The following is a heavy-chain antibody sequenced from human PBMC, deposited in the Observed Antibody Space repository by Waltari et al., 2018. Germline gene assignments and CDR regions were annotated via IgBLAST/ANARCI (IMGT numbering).Heavy chain of an antibody. Sequence: QVQLVQSGAEVKKPGASVKFSCKSSGYTFATYYSHWLRPAPGHGLGWRGIINPSGGSTSYEQKFQGRVTMTRDTSTSTVYMELSSLRSEDTAVYYCARALGAFFGVVINAGLYYMDVWGKGTTVTVSS. CDR2: INPSGGST. D-gene: IGHD3-3*01. CDR3: ARALGAFFGVVINAGLYYMDV. J-gene: IGHJ6*03. V-gene: IGHV1-46*01. CDR1: GYTFATYY.